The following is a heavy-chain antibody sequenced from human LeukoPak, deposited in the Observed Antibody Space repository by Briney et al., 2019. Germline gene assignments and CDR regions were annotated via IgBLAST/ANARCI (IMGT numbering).Heavy chain of an antibody. CDR3: ARVQFYYFDY. J-gene: IGHJ4*02. D-gene: IGHD5-24*01. CDR1: GYSISSGYY. V-gene: IGHV4-38-2*02. CDR2: IYHSGST. Sequence: SSETLSLTCTVSGYSISSGYYWGWIRQPPGKGQEWIGSIYHSGSTYYNPSLKSRVTISVDTSKNQFSLKLSSVTAADTAVYYCARVQFYYFDYWGQGTLVTVSS.